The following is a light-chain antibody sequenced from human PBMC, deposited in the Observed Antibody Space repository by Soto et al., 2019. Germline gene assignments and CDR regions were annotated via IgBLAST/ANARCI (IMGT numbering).Light chain of an antibody. CDR3: QQANSFPT. Sequence: DIQMTQSPSSLSASVGDRFTITCRASQSISNYLNWYQQKPGKAPKLLIYAASSLQSGVPSRFSGSGSGTDFTLTISSLQPEDFATYYCQQANSFPTFGQGTKVDIK. CDR1: QSISNY. J-gene: IGKJ1*01. CDR2: AAS. V-gene: IGKV1-39*01.